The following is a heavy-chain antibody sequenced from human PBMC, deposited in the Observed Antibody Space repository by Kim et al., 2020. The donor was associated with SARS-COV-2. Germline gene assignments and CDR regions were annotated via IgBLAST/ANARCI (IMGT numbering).Heavy chain of an antibody. CDR1: GFTFSSYW. J-gene: IGHJ4*02. V-gene: IGHV3-7*01. CDR2: IKQDGSEK. CDR3: ASWGGGITMVRGVIGYFDY. D-gene: IGHD3-10*01. Sequence: GGSLRLSCAASGFTFSSYWMSWVRQAPGKGLEWVANIKQDGSEKYDVDSVKGRFTISRDTAKNSLYLQMNSLRAEDTAVYYCASWGGGITMVRGVIGYFDYWGQGTLVTVSS.